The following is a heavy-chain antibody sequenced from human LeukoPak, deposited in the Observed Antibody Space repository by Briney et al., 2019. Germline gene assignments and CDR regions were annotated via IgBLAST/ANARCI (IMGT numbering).Heavy chain of an antibody. V-gene: IGHV1-2*02. CDR3: ARVSSGWYVPFDY. CDR1: GYTFTGYY. D-gene: IGHD6-19*01. J-gene: IGHJ4*02. CDR2: INPNSGGT. Sequence: GASVKVSCKASGYTFTGYYMHWVRQAPGQGLAWMGWINPNSGGTNYAQKFQGRVTMTRDTSISTAYMELSRLRSDDTAVYYCARVSSGWYVPFDYWGQGTLVTVSS.